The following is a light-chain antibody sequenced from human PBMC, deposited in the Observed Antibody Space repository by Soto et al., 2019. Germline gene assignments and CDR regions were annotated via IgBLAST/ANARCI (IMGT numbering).Light chain of an antibody. CDR3: LLSCGGPRV. V-gene: IGLV7-46*01. CDR1: TGTVTSGHF. Sequence: QAVVTQEPSLTVSPGGTVTLTCGSSTGTVTSGHFPYWFQQKPGQAPRTLIYETSNRHFWTPARFSGSLLGDKAALTLSGAQPEDEADYYCLLSCGGPRVFGGGTKLTVL. CDR2: ETS. J-gene: IGLJ2*01.